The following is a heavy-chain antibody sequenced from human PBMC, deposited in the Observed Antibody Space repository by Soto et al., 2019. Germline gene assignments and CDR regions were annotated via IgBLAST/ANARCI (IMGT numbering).Heavy chain of an antibody. CDR3: TRDVLFSSGSYYYYYGMDV. V-gene: IGHV3-49*04. CDR1: GFRFGDYV. D-gene: IGHD3-10*01. CDR2: IRSKTYGGTI. Sequence: LRLSCTASGFRFGDYVMSWVRQAPGKGLEWVGFIRSKTYGGTIEYAASVKGRFTISRDDSKSIVYLQMNGLKTEDTAVYYCTRDVLFSSGSYYYYYGMDVWGQGITVTVSS. J-gene: IGHJ6*02.